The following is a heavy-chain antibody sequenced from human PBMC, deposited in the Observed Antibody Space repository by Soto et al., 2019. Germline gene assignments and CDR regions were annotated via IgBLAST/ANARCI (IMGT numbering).Heavy chain of an antibody. V-gene: IGHV4-31*11. D-gene: IGHD3-22*01. J-gene: IGHJ5*02. Sequence: SLSLSCAVSGFSINSCAIYWGWMRQGPGKGLEWIGNVNYSGTTYYNPSINRRITISVDTTKNQFSLMLSPVTAAETAVYYSATERDMIGAWGQGTLVTVSS. CDR3: ATERDMIGA. CDR2: VNYSGTT. CDR1: GFSINSCAIY.